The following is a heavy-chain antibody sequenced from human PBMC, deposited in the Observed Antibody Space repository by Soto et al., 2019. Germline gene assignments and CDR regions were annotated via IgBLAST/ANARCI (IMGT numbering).Heavy chain of an antibody. Sequence: SETLSLTCTVSGGSISSGGYYWSWIRQPPGRGLEWIGEINDSGSINYSPSLKSRLTISLDTSRNRFSLKLSSVTVADTAVYFCARAKMLRSLEWLPGGYGLDVWGQGTTVTVSS. CDR1: GGSISSGGYY. CDR3: ARAKMLRSLEWLPGGYGLDV. CDR2: INDSGSI. V-gene: IGHV4-39*07. D-gene: IGHD3-3*01. J-gene: IGHJ6*02.